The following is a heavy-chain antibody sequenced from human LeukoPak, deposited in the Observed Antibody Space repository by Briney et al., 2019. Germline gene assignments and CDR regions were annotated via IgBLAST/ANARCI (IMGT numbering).Heavy chain of an antibody. D-gene: IGHD5-18*01. CDR1: GYTFTGYY. J-gene: IGHJ4*01. CDR2: NNPNSGGT. V-gene: IGHV1-2*02. CDR3: SRFGTVDTEFEY. Sequence: ASVKVSCKASGYTFTGYYIHWVRQAPGQGLEWMGWNNPNSGGTFYAQKFQGRVSMTRDTSISTAYMELNRLRSDDTSGYSCSRFGTVDTEFEYWGQGTLVTGPS.